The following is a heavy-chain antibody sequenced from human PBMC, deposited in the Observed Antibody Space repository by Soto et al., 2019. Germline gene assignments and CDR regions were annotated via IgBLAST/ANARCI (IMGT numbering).Heavy chain of an antibody. Sequence: GGSLRLSCASSGFSFIDSYMSWIRQAPGKGLEWISYISSSGGGIYYADSVRGRFTISRDNAKNSLYLQVNSLRAEDTAVYFCARMFSRYDPLYYFDYWGQGTLVTVSS. CDR2: ISSSGGGI. D-gene: IGHD1-1*01. J-gene: IGHJ4*02. CDR3: ARMFSRYDPLYYFDY. V-gene: IGHV3-11*01. CDR1: GFSFIDSY.